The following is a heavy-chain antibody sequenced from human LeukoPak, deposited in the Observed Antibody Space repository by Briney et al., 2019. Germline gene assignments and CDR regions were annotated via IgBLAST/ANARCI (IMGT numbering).Heavy chain of an antibody. CDR1: GFSFSAYW. D-gene: IGHD2-15*01. J-gene: IGHJ4*02. CDR2: INPAGTET. V-gene: IGHV3-7*01. Sequence: GGSLRLSCAASGFSFSAYWMTWVRQAPGTGLEWVANINPAGTETYYVDPVKGRFTISRDNAKNLLYLQMNSLRAEDTAVYYCARFGYVLAVDLWGQGTLVTVSS. CDR3: ARFGYVLAVDL.